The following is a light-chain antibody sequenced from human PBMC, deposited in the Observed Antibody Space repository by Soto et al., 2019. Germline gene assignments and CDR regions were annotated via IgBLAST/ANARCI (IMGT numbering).Light chain of an antibody. V-gene: IGLV2-14*01. CDR1: SSDVGGYNY. J-gene: IGLJ1*01. Sequence: QSLLTQPASVSGSPGQSITISCPGTSSDVGGYNYVSWYQQHPGKAPKLIIYDVTNRPSGVSNRFSGSKSGNTASLTISGLQAEGEADYYCSSYTSSSTYVFGTGTKVTVL. CDR3: SSYTSSSTYV. CDR2: DVT.